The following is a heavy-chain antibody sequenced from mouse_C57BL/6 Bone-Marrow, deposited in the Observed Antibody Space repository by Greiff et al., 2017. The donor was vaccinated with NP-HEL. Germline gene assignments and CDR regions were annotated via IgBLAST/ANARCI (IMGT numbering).Heavy chain of an antibody. CDR1: GFNIKDDY. Sequence: EVQLQQSGAELVRPGASVKLSCTASGFNIKDDYMHWVKQRPEQGLEWIGWIDPENGDTDYASKFQGKATITADTSSNTAYLQLSSLTSEDTAVYYCTTDYGYDWFAYWGQGTLVTVSA. CDR2: IDPENGDT. V-gene: IGHV14-4*01. J-gene: IGHJ3*01. CDR3: TTDYGYDWFAY. D-gene: IGHD2-2*01.